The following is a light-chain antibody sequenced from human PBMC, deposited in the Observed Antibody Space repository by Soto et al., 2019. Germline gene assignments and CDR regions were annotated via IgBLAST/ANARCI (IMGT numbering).Light chain of an antibody. Sequence: QAVVTQPPSVSAAPGQKVTISCSGSSSNIGNNYVSWYQQLPGTAPKLLIYDNNKRPSGIPDRFSGSKSGTSATLGITGLQTGDEADYYCGTFGGGTKLTVL. CDR3: GT. CDR2: DNN. CDR1: SSNIGNNY. J-gene: IGLJ2*01. V-gene: IGLV1-51*01.